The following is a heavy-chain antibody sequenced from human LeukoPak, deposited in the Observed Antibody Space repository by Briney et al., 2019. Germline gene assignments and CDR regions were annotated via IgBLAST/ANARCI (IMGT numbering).Heavy chain of an antibody. Sequence: ASVKVSCKASGYTFTSYYMHWVRQAPGQGLEWMGIINPSGGSTSYAQKFQGRVTMTRDMSTSTVYMELSSLRSEDTAVYYCARDFPESTTVTTSGVFDYWGQGTLATVSS. V-gene: IGHV1-46*01. D-gene: IGHD4-17*01. CDR3: ARDFPESTTVTTSGVFDY. CDR1: GYTFTSYY. J-gene: IGHJ4*02. CDR2: INPSGGST.